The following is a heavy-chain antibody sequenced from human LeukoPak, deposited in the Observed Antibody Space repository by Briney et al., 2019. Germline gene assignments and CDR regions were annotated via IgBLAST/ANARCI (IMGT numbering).Heavy chain of an antibody. Sequence: GESLKISCKASGYTFTGYYMHWVRQAPGQGLEWMGWINPNSGGTNYAQKFQGRVTMTRDTSISTAYMELSRLRSDDTAVYYCARAYYDFWSGYSNWFDPWGQGTLVTVSS. J-gene: IGHJ5*02. CDR2: INPNSGGT. D-gene: IGHD3-3*01. CDR3: ARAYYDFWSGYSNWFDP. CDR1: GYTFTGYY. V-gene: IGHV1-2*02.